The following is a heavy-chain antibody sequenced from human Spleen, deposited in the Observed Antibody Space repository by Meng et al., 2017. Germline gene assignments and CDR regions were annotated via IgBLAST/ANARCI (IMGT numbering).Heavy chain of an antibody. CDR1: GGSFRDYY. Sequence: VQLHRWVAGLVTPAETLSLTCGVSGGSFRDYYRSWIRQPPGKGLEWIGEINHSGSTNYNPSLESRATLSVDTSQNNLSLKLSSVTAADSAVYYCARGPTTMAHDFDYWGQGTLVTVSS. D-gene: IGHD4-11*01. J-gene: IGHJ4*02. CDR2: INHSGST. V-gene: IGHV4-34*01. CDR3: ARGPTTMAHDFDY.